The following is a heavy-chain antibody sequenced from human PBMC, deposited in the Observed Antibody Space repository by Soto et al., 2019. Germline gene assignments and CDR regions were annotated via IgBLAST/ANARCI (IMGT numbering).Heavy chain of an antibody. CDR2: INHSGST. D-gene: IGHD3-9*01. CDR1: GGSFSGYY. V-gene: IGHV4-34*01. CDR3: ARGGPYDILTGYWY. Sequence: ASETLSLTCAVYGGSFSGYYWSWIRQPPGKGLEWIGEINHSGSTNYNPSLKSRVTISVDTSKNQFSLKLSSVTAADTAVYYCARGGPYDILTGYWYWGQGTLVTVSS. J-gene: IGHJ4*02.